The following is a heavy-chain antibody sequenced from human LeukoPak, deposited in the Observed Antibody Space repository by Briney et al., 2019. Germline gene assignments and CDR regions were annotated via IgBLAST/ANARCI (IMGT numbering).Heavy chain of an antibody. CDR1: GFTFSSYG. V-gene: IGHV3-23*01. CDR2: ISGSGGST. CDR3: AKDRTVWPDAFDI. J-gene: IGHJ3*02. Sequence: GGTLRLSCAASGFTFSSYGMSWVRQAPGKGLEWVSAISGSGGSTYYADSVKGRFTISRDNSKNTLYLQMNSLRAEDTAVYYCAKDRTVWPDAFDIWGQGTMVTVSS. D-gene: IGHD1-14*01.